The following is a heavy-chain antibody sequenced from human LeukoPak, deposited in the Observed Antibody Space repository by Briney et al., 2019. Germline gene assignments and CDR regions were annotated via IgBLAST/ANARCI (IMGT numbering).Heavy chain of an antibody. D-gene: IGHD3-22*01. V-gene: IGHV4-59*01. Sequence: SETLSLTCTVSGGSISSYYWSWIRQPPGKGLEWIGYIYYSGSTNYNPSLKSRVTISVDTSKNQFSLKLSSVTAADTAVYYCARGIRPYTYYHEALTWGQGTLVTVSS. CDR1: GGSISSYY. J-gene: IGHJ5*02. CDR2: IYYSGST. CDR3: ARGIRPYTYYHEALT.